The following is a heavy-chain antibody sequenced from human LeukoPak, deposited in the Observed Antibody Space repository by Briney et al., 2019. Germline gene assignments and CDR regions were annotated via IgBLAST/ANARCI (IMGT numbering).Heavy chain of an antibody. V-gene: IGHV4-34*01. D-gene: IGHD6-6*01. Sequence: SETLSLTFGVKGGALSGFYWIWVRQTPTQEPEWIGEINHSGSTNYNPSLKSRVTISVDTSKNQFYLSLTSLTAADTAVYYCARRRWSSSSVIGYWGRGTRVTVSP. CDR2: INHSGST. CDR3: ARRRWSSSSVIGY. J-gene: IGHJ4*02. CDR1: GGALSGFY.